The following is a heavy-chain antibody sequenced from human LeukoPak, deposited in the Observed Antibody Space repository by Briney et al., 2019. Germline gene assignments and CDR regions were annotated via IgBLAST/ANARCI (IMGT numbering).Heavy chain of an antibody. D-gene: IGHD3-22*01. CDR3: AGESSGPTPYYMDV. CDR1: GGSISSGSYY. V-gene: IGHV4-61*02. J-gene: IGHJ6*03. CDR2: IYTSGST. Sequence: SETLSLTCTVSGGSISSGSYYWSWIRQPAGKGLEWIGRIYTSGSTNYNPSLKSRVTISVDTSKNQFSLKLSSVTAADTAVYYCAGESSGPTPYYMDVWGKGTTVTASS.